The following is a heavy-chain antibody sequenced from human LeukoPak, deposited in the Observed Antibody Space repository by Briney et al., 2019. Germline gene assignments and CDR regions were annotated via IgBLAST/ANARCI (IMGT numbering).Heavy chain of an antibody. V-gene: IGHV1-18*01. CDR2: ISAYTGET. CDR3: ALTDTDDFLDS. Sequence: ASVKVSCKTSVNIFPKYGVNWVQQAPGRGLEWMGWISAYTGETVYAPDLQDRVTMTTDTSTNTAYMDLRSLRSDDTAFYFCALTDTDDFLDSWGQGTLVAVSS. CDR1: VNIFPKYG. D-gene: IGHD7-27*01. J-gene: IGHJ4*02.